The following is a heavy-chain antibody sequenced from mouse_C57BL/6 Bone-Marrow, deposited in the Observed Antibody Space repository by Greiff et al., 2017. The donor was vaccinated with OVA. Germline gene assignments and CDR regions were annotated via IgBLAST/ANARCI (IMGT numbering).Heavy chain of an antibody. CDR2: INPSSGYT. CDR1: GYTFTSYT. Sequence: VKLVESGAELARPGASVKMSCKASGYTFTSYTMHWVKQRPGQGLEWIGYINPSSGYTKYNQKFKDKATLTADKSSSTAYMQLSSLTSEDSAVYYCARLPYYYGSILYYYAMDYWGQGTSVTVSS. V-gene: IGHV1-4*01. D-gene: IGHD1-1*01. CDR3: ARLPYYYGSILYYYAMDY. J-gene: IGHJ4*01.